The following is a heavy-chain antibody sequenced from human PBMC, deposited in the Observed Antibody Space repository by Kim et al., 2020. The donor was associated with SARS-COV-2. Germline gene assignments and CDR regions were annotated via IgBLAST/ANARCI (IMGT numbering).Heavy chain of an antibody. V-gene: IGHV3-23*01. CDR2: IKGGGGNT. D-gene: IGHD2-8*01. Sequence: GGSLRLSCAASGFTFDSYAMNWVRQAPGKGLEWVAFIKGGGGNTFYADSVKGRFTITRDNSKNTLYLQMNSLRAEDTAVYYCAKCGASNGNDAFDVWGQGAVVTVSS. CDR1: GFTFDSYA. CDR3: AKCGASNGNDAFDV. J-gene: IGHJ3*01.